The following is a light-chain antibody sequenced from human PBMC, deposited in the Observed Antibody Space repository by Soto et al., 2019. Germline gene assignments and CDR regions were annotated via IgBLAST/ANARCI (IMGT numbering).Light chain of an antibody. CDR3: QVWDGSSDRV. Sequence: SYELTQPPSVSVAPGKTARITCGGHNIGSKSVHWYQQKPGQAPVLVIYYDSDRPSGIPERFSGSNSGNTATLTISRVEAGDEADYYCQVWDGSSDRVFGTGTKVTVL. V-gene: IGLV3-21*04. J-gene: IGLJ1*01. CDR2: YDS. CDR1: NIGSKS.